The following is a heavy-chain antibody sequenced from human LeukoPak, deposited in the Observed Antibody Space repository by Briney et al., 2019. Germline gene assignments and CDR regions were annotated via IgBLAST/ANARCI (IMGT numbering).Heavy chain of an antibody. Sequence: GGSLRLSCAASEFDFSSHAMTWVCQAPGKGLEWVSAISISGSKTYYADSVKGRFAISRDNSKNTLYLQMNSLRAEDTAVYYCANEIRPNDYWGQGTQVTVSS. D-gene: IGHD4-17*01. J-gene: IGHJ4*02. CDR2: ISISGSKT. CDR3: ANEIRPNDY. V-gene: IGHV3-23*01. CDR1: EFDFSSHA.